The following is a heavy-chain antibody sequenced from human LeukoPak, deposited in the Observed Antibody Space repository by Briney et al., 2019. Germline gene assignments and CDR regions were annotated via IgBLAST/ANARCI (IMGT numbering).Heavy chain of an antibody. J-gene: IGHJ4*02. V-gene: IGHV1-18*01. CDR1: GYTFTSYG. CDR3: ARASLNSSSWYFDY. D-gene: IGHD6-13*01. Sequence: GASVKVSCKASGYTFTSYGISWVRQAPGQGLEWMGWISAYNGNTNYAQKLQGRVTMTTDTSTGTAYMELRSLRSDDTAVYYCARASLNSSSWYFDYWGQGTLVTVSS. CDR2: ISAYNGNT.